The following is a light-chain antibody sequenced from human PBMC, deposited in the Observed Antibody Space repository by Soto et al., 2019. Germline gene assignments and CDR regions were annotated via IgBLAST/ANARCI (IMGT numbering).Light chain of an antibody. CDR2: EVS. Sequence: QSALTQPPSASGSPGQSVTISCTGTSSDVGGYNYVFWYQQHPGKAPKLMIYEVSKRPSGVPDRFSGSKSGNTASLSVSGLQAEDEADYYCSSYAGSNNYVFGTGTKVTGL. CDR3: SSYAGSNNYV. J-gene: IGLJ1*01. CDR1: SSDVGGYNY. V-gene: IGLV2-8*01.